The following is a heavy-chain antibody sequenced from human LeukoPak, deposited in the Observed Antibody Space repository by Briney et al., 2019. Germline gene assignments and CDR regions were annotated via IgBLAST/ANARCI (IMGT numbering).Heavy chain of an antibody. D-gene: IGHD2-8*01. CDR2: ISSSSSYI. Sequence: PGGSLRLSCAASGSTFSSYSMNWVRQAPGKGLEWVSSISSSSSYIYYADSVKGRFTISRDNAKNSLYLQMNSLRAEDTAVYYCARDAMGTPDYWGQGTLVTVSS. CDR1: GSTFSSYS. CDR3: ARDAMGTPDY. J-gene: IGHJ4*02. V-gene: IGHV3-21*01.